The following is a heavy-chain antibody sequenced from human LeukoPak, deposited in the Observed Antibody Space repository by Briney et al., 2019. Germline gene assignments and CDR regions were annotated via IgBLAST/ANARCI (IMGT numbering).Heavy chain of an antibody. CDR1: GGSISSSSYY. CDR2: IYYSGST. V-gene: IGHV4-39*01. Sequence: SETLSLTCTVSGGSISSSSYYWGWVRQPPGKGLEWIGSIYYSGSTYYNPSLKSRVTISVDTSKNQFSLKLSSVTAADTAVYYCARTLWFGELLGLYFDYWGQGTLVTVSS. J-gene: IGHJ4*02. CDR3: ARTLWFGELLGLYFDY. D-gene: IGHD3-10*01.